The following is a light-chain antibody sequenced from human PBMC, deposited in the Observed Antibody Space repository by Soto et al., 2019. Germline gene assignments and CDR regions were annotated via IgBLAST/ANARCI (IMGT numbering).Light chain of an antibody. J-gene: IGLJ3*02. CDR1: SSDVGGYNF. CDR2: EVN. V-gene: IGLV2-14*01. Sequence: QSALTQPASVSGSPGQSITISCTGTSSDVGGYNFVSWYQQHPGKAPKLLLSEVNNRPSGVSNRFSGSKSGNTASLTISGLQAEDEADYYCSSYTSRTTVVFGGGTQLTVL. CDR3: SSYTSRTTVV.